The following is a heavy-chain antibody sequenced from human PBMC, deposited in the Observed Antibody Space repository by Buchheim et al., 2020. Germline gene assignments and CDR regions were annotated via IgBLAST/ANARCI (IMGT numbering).Heavy chain of an antibody. V-gene: IGHV3-48*02. CDR1: GFTFSSYS. Sequence: EVQPVESGGGLVQPGGSLRLSCAASGFTFSSYSMNWVRQAPGKGLEWVSYITGSSSIIYYADSVKGRFTISRDNAKNALYLQMNSLREEDTAVYYCARFYYGMDVWGQGTT. CDR3: ARFYYGMDV. CDR2: ITGSSSII. J-gene: IGHJ6*02.